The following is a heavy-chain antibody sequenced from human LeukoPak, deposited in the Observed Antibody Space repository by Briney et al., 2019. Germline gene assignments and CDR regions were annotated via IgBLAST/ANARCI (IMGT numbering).Heavy chain of an antibody. CDR3: ARHYCSDGRSDDLGAH. D-gene: IGHD2-15*01. J-gene: IGHJ4*02. V-gene: IGHV4-59*08. CDR1: GGSISGYY. Sequence: SETLSLTCTVSGGSISGYYWSWIRQPPGKGLEWVGYFFYGETIDTIDYTPSLKSRVTISVDTSKSQFSLKLSSVTAADTAVYYCARHYCSDGRSDDLGAHWGQGILVTVSS. CDR2: FFYGETIDTI.